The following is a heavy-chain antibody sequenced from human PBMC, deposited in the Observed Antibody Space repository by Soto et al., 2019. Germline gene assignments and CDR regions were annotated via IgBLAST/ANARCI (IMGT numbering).Heavy chain of an antibody. CDR2: INSNSGGT. CDR1: GYTFTDYY. Sequence: ASVKVSCKASGYTFTDYYIYWVRQAPGQGLDWMGWINSNSGGTSYVQKFQGTIPMSTLPSISTAYMELSRLRSDPTAVYYCASGLPAGLNPWGQGTLVTVSS. CDR3: ASGLPAGLNP. J-gene: IGHJ5*02. D-gene: IGHD6-13*01. V-gene: IGHV1-2*02.